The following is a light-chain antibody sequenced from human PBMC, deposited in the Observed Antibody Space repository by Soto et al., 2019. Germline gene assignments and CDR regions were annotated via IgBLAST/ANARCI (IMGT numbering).Light chain of an antibody. V-gene: IGLV1-51*01. CDR3: GTRDSGLSAGV. CDR1: SSNIGNNY. Sequence: QSVLTQPPSVSAAPGQKVTISCSGSSSNIGNNYVSWYQQLPGTAPKLLIYDSNKRPSGIPDRFSVSKSGTSATLGITGLQTGDEADYYCGTRDSGLSAGVFGGGTKVTVL. CDR2: DSN. J-gene: IGLJ2*01.